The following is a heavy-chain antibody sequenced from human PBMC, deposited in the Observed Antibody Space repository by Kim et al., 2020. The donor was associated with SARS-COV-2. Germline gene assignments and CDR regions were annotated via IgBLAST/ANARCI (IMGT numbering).Heavy chain of an antibody. Sequence: SETLSLTCAVYGGSFSGYYCSWIRQPPGKGLEWIGEINHSGSTNYNPSLKSRVTISVDTSKNQFSLKLSSVTAADTAVYYCARGTPPITIFGVVAYYYYG. D-gene: IGHD3-3*01. CDR3: ARGTPPITIFGVVAYYYYG. V-gene: IGHV4-34*01. J-gene: IGHJ6*01. CDR1: GGSFSGYY. CDR2: INHSGST.